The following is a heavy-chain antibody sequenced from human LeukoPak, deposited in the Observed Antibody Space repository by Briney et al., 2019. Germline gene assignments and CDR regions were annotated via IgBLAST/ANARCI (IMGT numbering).Heavy chain of an antibody. CDR1: GGSISSYY. D-gene: IGHD4-23*01. CDR2: IYYSGST. Sequence: SETLSLTCTVSGGSISSYYWSWIRQPPGKGLGWIGYIYYSGSTNYNPSLKSRVTISVDTSKNQFSLKLSSVTAADTAVYYCARDGGNMIDYWGQGTLVTVSS. J-gene: IGHJ4*02. CDR3: ARDGGNMIDY. V-gene: IGHV4-59*01.